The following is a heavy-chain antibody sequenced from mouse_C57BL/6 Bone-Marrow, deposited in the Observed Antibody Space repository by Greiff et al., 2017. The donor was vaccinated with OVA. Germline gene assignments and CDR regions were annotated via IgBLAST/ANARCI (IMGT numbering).Heavy chain of an antibody. V-gene: IGHV1-62-2*01. CDR2: FYPGSGSI. D-gene: IGHD1-1*01. Sequence: QVQLQQSGAELVKPGASVKLSCKASGYTFTEYTIHWVKQRSGQGLEWIGWFYPGSGSIKYNEKFKDKATLTADKSSSTVYMELSRLTSEDSAVYFCARHEEPLPGYGSAWFAYWGQGTLVTVSA. CDR3: ARHEEPLPGYGSAWFAY. CDR1: GYTFTEYT. J-gene: IGHJ3*01.